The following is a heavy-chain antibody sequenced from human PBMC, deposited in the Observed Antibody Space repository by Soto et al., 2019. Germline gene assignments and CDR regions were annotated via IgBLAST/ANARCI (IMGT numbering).Heavy chain of an antibody. CDR1: GFTFSSYA. CDR3: ARGTTVAGTSFLYYYGMDV. J-gene: IGHJ6*02. D-gene: IGHD6-19*01. V-gene: IGHV3-30-3*01. CDR2: ISYDGSNK. Sequence: PGGSLRLSCAASGFTFSSYAMHWVRQAPGKGLEWVAVISYDGSNKYYADSVKGRFTISRDNSKNTLYLQMNSLRAEDTAVYYFARGTTVAGTSFLYYYGMDVWGQGTTVTVSS.